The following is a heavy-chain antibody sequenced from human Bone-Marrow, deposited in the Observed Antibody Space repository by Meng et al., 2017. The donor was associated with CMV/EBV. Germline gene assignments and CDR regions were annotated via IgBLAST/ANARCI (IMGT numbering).Heavy chain of an antibody. CDR1: GGSFSGYY. D-gene: IGHD3-3*01. J-gene: IGHJ6*02. V-gene: IGHV4-34*01. CDR2: INHSGST. CDR3: ARGLYDFWSGQYGMDV. Sequence: SQTLSLTCAVYGGSFSGYYWSWIRQPPGKGLEWIGEINHSGSTNYNPSLKSRVTISVDTSKNQFSLKLSSVTAADTAVYYCARGLYDFWSGQYGMDVGGQGTTVTVSS.